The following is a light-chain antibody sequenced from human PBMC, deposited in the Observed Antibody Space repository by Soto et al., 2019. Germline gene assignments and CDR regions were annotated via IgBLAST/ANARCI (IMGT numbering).Light chain of an antibody. CDR2: DAS. Sequence: XSPATLSLSPGERATLSCXAXQSVSSYLAWYQQKPGQAPRLLIYDASNRATGIPARFSGSGSGTDFTLTISSLEPEDFAVYYCQQRSNWPRYTFGQGTKLEIK. CDR1: QSVSSY. V-gene: IGKV3-11*01. J-gene: IGKJ2*01. CDR3: QQRSNWPRYT.